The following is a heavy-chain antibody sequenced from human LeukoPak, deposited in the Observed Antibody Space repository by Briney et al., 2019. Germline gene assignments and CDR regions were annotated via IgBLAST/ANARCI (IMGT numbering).Heavy chain of an antibody. D-gene: IGHD1-1*01. V-gene: IGHV4-59*01. CDR2: IYYSGST. J-gene: IGHJ4*02. Sequence: SETLSLTCTVSGGSISSYYWSWIRQPPGKGLEWIGYIYYSGSTNYNPSLKSRVTISVDTSKNQFSLKLSSVTAADTAVYYCARVTDWNDLDYWGPGTLVTVSS. CDR3: ARVTDWNDLDY. CDR1: GGSISSYY.